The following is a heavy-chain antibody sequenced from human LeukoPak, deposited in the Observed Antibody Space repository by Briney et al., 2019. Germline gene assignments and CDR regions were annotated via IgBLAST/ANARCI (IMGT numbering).Heavy chain of an antibody. V-gene: IGHV4-59*08. CDR1: GGSITSYY. CDR2: IFYSGST. Sequence: SETLSLTCSVSGGSITSYYWSWIRQPPGKGLEWIGYIFYSGSTYYNPSLKSRVTILVDTSKNQFSLKLSSVTAADTAVYYCARGGLGYSYGSFDSWGQGTLVTVSS. CDR3: ARGGLGYSYGSFDS. D-gene: IGHD5-18*01. J-gene: IGHJ4*02.